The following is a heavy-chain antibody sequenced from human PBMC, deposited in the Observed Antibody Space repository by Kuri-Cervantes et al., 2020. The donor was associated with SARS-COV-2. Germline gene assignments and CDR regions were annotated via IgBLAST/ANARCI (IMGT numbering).Heavy chain of an antibody. CDR3: AKDPASLRRQLGGSSNYYGMDV. V-gene: IGHV3-30*18. CDR1: GFNFLNYG. Sequence: GGSLRLSCVASGFNFLNYGIHWVRQAPGKGLEWVAVISYDGSDKYYADSVKGRFTISRDNSKNTLYLQMNSLRAEDTAVYYCAKDPASLRRQLGGSSNYYGMDVWGQGTTVTVSS. CDR2: ISYDGSDK. D-gene: IGHD6-6*01. J-gene: IGHJ6*02.